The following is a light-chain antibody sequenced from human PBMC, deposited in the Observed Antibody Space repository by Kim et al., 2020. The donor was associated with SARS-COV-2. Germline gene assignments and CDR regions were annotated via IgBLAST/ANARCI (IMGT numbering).Light chain of an antibody. V-gene: IGLV6-57*03. J-gene: IGLJ3*02. CDR1: SGSIASNY. CDR2: EDN. Sequence: GTAVTIACTRSSGSIASNYVQWYQQRPGSAPTTVIFEDNQRPSGVPDRFSGSIDTSSNSASLTISGLKTEDEADYFCQSYDDNNVVFGGGTQLTVL. CDR3: QSYDDNNVV.